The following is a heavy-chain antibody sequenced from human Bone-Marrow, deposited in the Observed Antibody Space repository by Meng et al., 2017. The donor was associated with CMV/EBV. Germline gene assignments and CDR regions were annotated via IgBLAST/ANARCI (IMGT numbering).Heavy chain of an antibody. Sequence: GGSLRLSCAASGFTFSSYAMNWVRQAPGKGLEWVAVISYDGSNKYYADSVKGRFTISRDNSKNTLYLQMNSLRAEDTAVYYCARDGVGFLEGLLLGVGYFDYWGQGTLVTVSS. D-gene: IGHD3-3*02. CDR2: ISYDGSNK. CDR3: ARDGVGFLEGLLLGVGYFDY. V-gene: IGHV3-30*04. CDR1: GFTFSSYA. J-gene: IGHJ4*02.